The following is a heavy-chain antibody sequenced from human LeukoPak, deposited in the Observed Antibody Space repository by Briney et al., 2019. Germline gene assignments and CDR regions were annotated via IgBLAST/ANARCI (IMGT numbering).Heavy chain of an antibody. CDR1: GGTFSSYA. CDR2: IIPIFGTA. V-gene: IGHV1-69*13. CDR3: ARVTLSEIVVFDI. D-gene: IGHD2-15*01. J-gene: IGHJ3*02. Sequence: GASVKVSCKASGGTFSSYAISWVRQAPGQGLEWMGGIIPIFGTANYAQKFQGRVTITADESTSAAYMELSSLSSDDTAVYSCARVTLSEIVVFDIWGQGTMVTVSS.